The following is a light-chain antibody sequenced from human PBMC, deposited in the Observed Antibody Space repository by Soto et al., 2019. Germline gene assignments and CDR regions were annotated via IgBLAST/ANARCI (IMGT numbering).Light chain of an antibody. J-gene: IGKJ3*01. CDR3: QQYGSSPRFT. CDR1: QSVSSSY. CDR2: GAS. V-gene: IGKV3-20*01. Sequence: EIVLTQSPGTLSLSPGERATLSCRASQSVSSSYLAWYQQKPGQAPRLLIYGASSRATGLPDRFSGSGSGTDFTLTISSLESENFAVYYCQQYGSSPRFTFGPGTKVDIK.